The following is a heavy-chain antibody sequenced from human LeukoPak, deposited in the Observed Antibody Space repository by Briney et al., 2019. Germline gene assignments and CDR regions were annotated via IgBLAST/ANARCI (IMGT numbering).Heavy chain of an antibody. Sequence: GGSLRLSCAASGFTFSKYAMSWVRQAPGKGLEWVSAISPSDGNTFYADSVKGRFTVSRDNSKNTLSLQMNSLRAEDTALYYCAKDSSIPYGITDWGQGTLVTVSS. D-gene: IGHD4-17*01. CDR3: AKDSSIPYGITD. V-gene: IGHV3-23*01. CDR1: GFTFSKYA. J-gene: IGHJ4*02. CDR2: ISPSDGNT.